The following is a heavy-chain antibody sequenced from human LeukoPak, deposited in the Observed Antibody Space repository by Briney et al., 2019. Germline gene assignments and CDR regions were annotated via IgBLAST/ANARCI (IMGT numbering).Heavy chain of an antibody. CDR3: ARGGSYYNEAFDI. J-gene: IGHJ3*02. Sequence: GGSLRLSCAASEFTFSSYSMNWVSQAPGKRLEWVSYISSSSSTIYYADSVKGRFSIHRENAKNSVYLQMNSLRAEDTAVYYCARGGSYYNEAFDIWGQGTMVTVSS. CDR2: ISSSSSTI. V-gene: IGHV3-48*01. D-gene: IGHD1-26*01. CDR1: EFTFSSYS.